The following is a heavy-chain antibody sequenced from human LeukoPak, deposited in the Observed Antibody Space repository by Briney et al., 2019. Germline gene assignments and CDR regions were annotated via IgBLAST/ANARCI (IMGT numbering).Heavy chain of an antibody. D-gene: IGHD7-27*01. J-gene: IGHJ4*02. CDR1: AYTFTSYY. CDR2: INPGRGNT. Sequence: VASVKVSCKASAYTFTSYYMHWVRQVPGQGLEWMGIINPGRGNTNYAQNFHGRVTLTRDTSTSTIYMELSSLRSEDTAVYYCARDRDWGSSDPFDYWGQGTLVTVSS. V-gene: IGHV1-46*01. CDR3: ARDRDWGSSDPFDY.